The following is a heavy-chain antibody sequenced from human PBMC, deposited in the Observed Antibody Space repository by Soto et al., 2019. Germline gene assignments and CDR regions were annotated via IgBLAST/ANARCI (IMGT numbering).Heavy chain of an antibody. J-gene: IGHJ4*02. Sequence: QVQLVQSGAEVKRPGSSVKVSCKASGDTFNFYSINWVRQAPGLGLEWMGRVNPIVSMSNYAQKFQGRVTMTADKSTSPAYMELSSLRSEDTAIYYCASLYGSGYRAFDYWGQGALVTVSS. CDR3: ASLYGSGYRAFDY. CDR1: GDTFNFYS. V-gene: IGHV1-69*02. CDR2: VNPIVSMS. D-gene: IGHD3-10*01.